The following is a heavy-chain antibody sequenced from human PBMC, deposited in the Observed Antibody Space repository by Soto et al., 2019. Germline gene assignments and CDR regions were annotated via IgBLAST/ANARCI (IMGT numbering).Heavy chain of an antibody. CDR1: GFTFSNYA. J-gene: IGHJ3*02. D-gene: IGHD3-10*01. Sequence: GRSLRLSCAASGFTFSNYAMSWVRQAPGKGPEWVLCMSGIGGRTYYADSVKGRLTISRDNPKNTLYLQMNSLRVEDTAVYYCARCYGSGTWDGFDIWGQGTMVTVSS. CDR2: MSGIGGRT. CDR3: ARCYGSGTWDGFDI. V-gene: IGHV3-23*01.